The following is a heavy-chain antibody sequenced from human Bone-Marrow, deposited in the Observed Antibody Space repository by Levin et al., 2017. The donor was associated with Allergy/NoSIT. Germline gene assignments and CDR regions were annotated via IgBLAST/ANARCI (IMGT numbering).Heavy chain of an antibody. CDR3: VRELGGRAYNFDL. CDR1: GFISSDYY. Sequence: GGSLRLSCAVSGFISSDYYMDWIRQAPGKGLEWVGRIRNRDHSYATQYAASVKGGFTISGDESKNSLFLQMKSLETEDTAVYYCVRELGGRAYNFDLWGQGTLVTVSS. V-gene: IGHV3-72*01. D-gene: IGHD4-11*01. J-gene: IGHJ4*02. CDR2: IRNRDHSYAT.